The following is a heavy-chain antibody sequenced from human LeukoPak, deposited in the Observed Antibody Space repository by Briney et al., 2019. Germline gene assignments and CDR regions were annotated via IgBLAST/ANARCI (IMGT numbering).Heavy chain of an antibody. CDR2: IWYDGSNK. V-gene: IGHV3-33*08. J-gene: IGHJ4*02. CDR3: AAVGYYDSSGYGSYY. CDR1: GFTFSSYG. D-gene: IGHD3-22*01. Sequence: AGGSLRLSCAASGFTFSSYGMHWVRQAPGKGLEWVAVIWYDGSNKYYADSVKGRFTISRDNSKNTLYLQMNSLRAEDTAVYYCAAVGYYDSSGYGSYYWGQGTLVTVSS.